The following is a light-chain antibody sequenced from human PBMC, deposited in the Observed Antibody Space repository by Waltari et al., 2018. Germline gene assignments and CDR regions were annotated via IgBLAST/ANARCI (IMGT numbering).Light chain of an antibody. CDR2: YAS. V-gene: IGKV6-21*01. CDR3: HQTRSLPHT. Sequence: EVVLTQSPDFQSVTPEEKVTITCRASQSIGTSLHWYQQKPDQSPKLLIKYASQSVSGVPSRFSGSGSGTEFTLTIHNLEVEDAATYYCHQTRSLPHTFGQGTRLDIK. CDR1: QSIGTS. J-gene: IGKJ5*01.